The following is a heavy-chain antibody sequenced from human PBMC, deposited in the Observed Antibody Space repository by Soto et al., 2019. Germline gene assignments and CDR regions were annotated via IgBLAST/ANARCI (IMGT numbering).Heavy chain of an antibody. CDR2: IYHSGST. CDR3: ATRSPAFDY. CDR1: GGSISDTNW. V-gene: IGHV4-4*02. Sequence: SETLSLTCAVSGGSISDTNWWTWVRQTPGKGLEWIGEIYHSGSTNYNPSLKSRVTISVDKSKNQFSLKLRSVTAADTAVYYCATRSPAFDYWGQGTLVTVSS. J-gene: IGHJ4*02.